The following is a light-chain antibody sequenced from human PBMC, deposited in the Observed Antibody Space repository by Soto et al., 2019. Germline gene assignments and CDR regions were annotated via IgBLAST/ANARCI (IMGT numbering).Light chain of an antibody. CDR3: QQYGSSPIT. V-gene: IGKV3-20*01. J-gene: IGKJ5*01. CDR1: QSVSSSY. CDR2: GAS. Sequence: EIVLTQSPGTLSLSPGERATLSCRASQSVSSSYLAWYQQKPGQAPRLLIYGASSRATGIPDRFSGSGSGTDFALTISRLEPEDFAVYYFQQYGSSPITFCQGTRLEIK.